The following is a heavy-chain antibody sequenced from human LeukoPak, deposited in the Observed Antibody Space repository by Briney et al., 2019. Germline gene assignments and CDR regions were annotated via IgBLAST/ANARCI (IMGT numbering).Heavy chain of an antibody. CDR1: GFIFSTYG. J-gene: IGHJ6*03. CDR3: AKDLSGYSTTWSPGYMDV. CDR2: VRYDGSDK. Sequence: GGSLRHSCSASGFIFSTYGMHWVRQAPGKGLEWVAFVRYDGSDKYAESVRGRFTISRDNSKNTVDVQMNSLRPEDTGVYYCAKDLSGYSTTWSPGYMDVWGEGITVTVT. V-gene: IGHV3-30*02. D-gene: IGHD5-12*01.